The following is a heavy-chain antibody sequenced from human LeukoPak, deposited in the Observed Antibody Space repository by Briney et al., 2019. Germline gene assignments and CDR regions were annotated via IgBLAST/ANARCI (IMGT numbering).Heavy chain of an antibody. CDR2: VYYSGTT. V-gene: IGHV4-59*01. Sequence: SETLSLTCTVSGGSISNYYWSWIRQPPGKGLEWIGYVYYSGTTNYNPSLKSRVTISVDTSKNQFSLKLNSVTAADTAVYYCARGVYIAAAQYGYWGQGTLVTVSS. CDR1: GGSISNYY. CDR3: ARGVYIAAAQYGY. D-gene: IGHD6-13*01. J-gene: IGHJ4*02.